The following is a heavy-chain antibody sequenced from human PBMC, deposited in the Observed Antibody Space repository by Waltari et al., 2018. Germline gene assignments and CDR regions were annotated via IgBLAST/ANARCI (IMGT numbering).Heavy chain of an antibody. CDR2: VRMDVTTT. D-gene: IGHD3-9*01. V-gene: IGHV3-74*01. CDR1: GFTFSTYW. CDR3: AKVGILAGYNYGIDV. J-gene: IGHJ6*02. Sequence: DVQLVESGGGLVQPGGSLRLSCSASGFTFSTYWMHWVGQATGTGLVGVSLVRMDVTTTDYADSVKGRFTISRDNAKNTLYLQMNSLRTEDTAVYDCAKVGILAGYNYGIDVWGQGTTVTVSS.